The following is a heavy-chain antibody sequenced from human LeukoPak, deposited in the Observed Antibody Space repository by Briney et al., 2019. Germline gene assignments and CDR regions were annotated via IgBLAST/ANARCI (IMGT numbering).Heavy chain of an antibody. J-gene: IGHJ3*02. D-gene: IGHD2-2*01. CDR3: ARVGCSSTSCLGAFDI. V-gene: IGHV1-69*05. CDR1: GYTFSSYY. Sequence: ASVKVSCKASGYTFSSYYMHWVRQAPGQELEWMGGIIPIFGTANYAQKFQGRVTITTDESTSTAYMELSSLRSEDTAVYYCARVGCSSTSCLGAFDIWGQGTMVTVSS. CDR2: IIPIFGTA.